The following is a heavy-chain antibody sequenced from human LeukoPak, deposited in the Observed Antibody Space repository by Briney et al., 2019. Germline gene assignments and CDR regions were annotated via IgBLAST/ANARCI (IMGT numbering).Heavy chain of an antibody. Sequence: GGSLRLSCAASGFTFSSYAMHWVRQAPGKGLEWVAVISYGGSSENYADSVKGRFTVSRDNSKSTLYLQMNRLTPDDTSVYYCSRSPGILGTNYFDYWGQGTLVTVSS. CDR3: SRSPGILGTNYFDY. V-gene: IGHV3-30*03. D-gene: IGHD1-26*01. CDR2: ISYGGSSE. J-gene: IGHJ4*02. CDR1: GFTFSSYA.